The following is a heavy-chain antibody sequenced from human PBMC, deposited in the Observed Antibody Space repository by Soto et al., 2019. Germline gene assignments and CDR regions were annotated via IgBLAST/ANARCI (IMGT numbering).Heavy chain of an antibody. CDR2: IIPILGTG. CDR1: GGTFTSET. J-gene: IGHJ6*03. Sequence: QVQLVQSGPEVKKSGSSVKVSCKLSGGTFTSETISWVRQAPGQGLEWMGRIIPILGTGNYAQKFQGRITNNENKPTNTEYMKLRSLTSEDTAVYFWAREEGSYNMGTIPFYYMDVWGNGTTVTVSS. D-gene: IGHD3-10*01. V-gene: IGHV1-69*08. CDR3: AREEGSYNMGTIPFYYMDV.